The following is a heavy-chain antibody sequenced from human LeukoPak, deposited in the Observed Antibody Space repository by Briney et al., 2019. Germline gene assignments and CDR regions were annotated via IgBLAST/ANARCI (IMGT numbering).Heavy chain of an antibody. CDR2: IYSDGST. CDR1: GDSISYYY. Sequence: PSETLSLTCTVSGDSISYYYWSWIRQPAGKGLEWIGRIYSDGSTNYNPSLKSRVTMSLDTSKNQFSLKLISVTAADTAVYYCARALLDFDWLLPATFDIWGQGTLVSVSS. D-gene: IGHD3-9*01. V-gene: IGHV4-4*07. CDR3: ARALLDFDWLLPATFDI. J-gene: IGHJ3*02.